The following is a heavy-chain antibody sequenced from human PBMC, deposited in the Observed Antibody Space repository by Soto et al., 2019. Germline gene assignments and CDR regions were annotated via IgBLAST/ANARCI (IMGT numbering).Heavy chain of an antibody. CDR3: ARDGYYDFWSGYSQTYYYYYMDV. CDR2: IWYDGSNK. J-gene: IGHJ6*03. V-gene: IGHV3-33*01. CDR1: GFTFSSYG. D-gene: IGHD3-3*01. Sequence: QVQLVESGGGVVQPGRSLRLSCAASGFTFSSYGMHWVRQAPGKGLEWVAVIWYDGSNKYYADSVKGRFTISRDNSKNTLYLQMNSLRAEDTAVYYCARDGYYDFWSGYSQTYYYYYMDVWGKGTTVTVPS.